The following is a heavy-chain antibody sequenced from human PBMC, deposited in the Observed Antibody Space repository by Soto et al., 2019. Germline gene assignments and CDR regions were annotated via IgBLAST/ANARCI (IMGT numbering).Heavy chain of an antibody. D-gene: IGHD2-15*01. V-gene: IGHV4-61*01. CDR2: VYYTGTT. CDR3: ARMRFVEVPYWFDP. Sequence: PSETLSLTCTVSGGFVSSASYFWSWIRQPPGKEMEFIAYVYYTGTTNYSPSLKSRASISLDTSKNQFSLNLSSVTTADTAIYYCARMRFVEVPYWFDPWGQGILVTVSS. CDR1: GGFVSSASYF. J-gene: IGHJ5*02.